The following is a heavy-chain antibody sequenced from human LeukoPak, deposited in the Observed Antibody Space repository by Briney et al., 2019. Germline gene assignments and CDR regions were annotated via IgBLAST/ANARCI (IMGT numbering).Heavy chain of an antibody. Sequence: GGSLRLSCVASAFTFSDYGMVWVRQAPGKGLEWVTFIRYDGTNTFYADSVKGRFIISRDNSKNTMYLQMNRLRAGDTAVYYCAKDPPDVDTPYWGQGTLVTVSS. CDR1: AFTFSDYG. D-gene: IGHD5-18*01. J-gene: IGHJ4*02. CDR3: AKDPPDVDTPY. CDR2: IRYDGTNT. V-gene: IGHV3-30*02.